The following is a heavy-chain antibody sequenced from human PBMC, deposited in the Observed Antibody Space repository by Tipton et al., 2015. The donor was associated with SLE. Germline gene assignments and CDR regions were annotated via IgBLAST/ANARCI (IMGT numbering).Heavy chain of an antibody. CDR1: GASISSGSYY. Sequence: TLSLTCTVSGASISSGSYYWSWIRQPAGKGLEWIGRIYASGFTNYKSSLTSRVTISIDTSKSQFSLNLRSVTAADTAFYYCARADGGQLVSDHWGQGTLVTVSS. J-gene: IGHJ4*02. D-gene: IGHD3-16*01. V-gene: IGHV4-61*02. CDR3: ARADGGQLVSDH. CDR2: IYASGFT.